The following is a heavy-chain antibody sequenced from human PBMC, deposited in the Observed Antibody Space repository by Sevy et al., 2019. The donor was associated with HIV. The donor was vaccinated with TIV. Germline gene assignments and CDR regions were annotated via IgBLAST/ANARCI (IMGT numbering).Heavy chain of an antibody. V-gene: IGHV4-34*01. CDR1: GGSFSGYY. CDR3: ARVLRYSSGWHNWFDP. CDR2: INHSGST. Sequence: SETLSLTCAVYGGSFSGYYWSWIRQPPGKGLEWIGEINHSGSTNYNPSLKSRVTISVDTSKNQFSLKLSSVTAADTAVYDCARVLRYSSGWHNWFDPWGQGTLVTVSS. J-gene: IGHJ5*02. D-gene: IGHD6-19*01.